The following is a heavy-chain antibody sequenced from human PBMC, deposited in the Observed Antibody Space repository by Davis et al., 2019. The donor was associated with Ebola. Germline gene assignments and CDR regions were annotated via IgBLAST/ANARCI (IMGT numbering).Heavy chain of an antibody. Sequence: MPSETLSLTCTVSGGSISSGGYYWSWIRQHPGKGLEWIGYIYYSGSTYYNPSLKSRVTISVDTSKNQFSLKLSSVTAADTAVYYCAVRGGDFLFDYWGQGTLVTVSS. CDR3: AVRGGDFLFDY. CDR1: GGSISSGGYY. J-gene: IGHJ4*02. D-gene: IGHD4-17*01. CDR2: IYYSGST. V-gene: IGHV4-31*03.